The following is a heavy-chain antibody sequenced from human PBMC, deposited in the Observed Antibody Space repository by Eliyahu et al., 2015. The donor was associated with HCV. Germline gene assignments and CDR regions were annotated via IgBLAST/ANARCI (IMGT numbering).Heavy chain of an antibody. CDR2: VGTVGDT. J-gene: IGHJ3*01. V-gene: IGHV3-13*01. Sequence: EVQLVESGGGLVQPGGSLRLSCXAAGFTFSTYDMHWVRQAPGKGLEWVAAVGTVGDTYYPGSVKGRFIISRQNAKNSLYLQMNSLRAGDTAMYYCARVSYGGFDFWGQGTMVTVSS. D-gene: IGHD4-23*01. CDR1: GFTFSTYD. CDR3: ARVSYGGFDF.